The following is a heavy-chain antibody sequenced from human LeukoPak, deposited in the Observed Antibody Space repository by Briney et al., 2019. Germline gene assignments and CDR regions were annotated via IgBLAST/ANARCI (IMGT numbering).Heavy chain of an antibody. Sequence: ASETLSLTCTVSGGSISSYYWSWIRQPPGKGREWIGYIYYSGSTNYNPSLKSRVTISVDTSKNQFSLKLSSVTAADTAVYYCARGAVLWFGELLLGWFDPWGQGTLVTVSS. D-gene: IGHD3-10*01. V-gene: IGHV4-59*08. CDR3: ARGAVLWFGELLLGWFDP. CDR1: GGSISSYY. CDR2: IYYSGST. J-gene: IGHJ5*02.